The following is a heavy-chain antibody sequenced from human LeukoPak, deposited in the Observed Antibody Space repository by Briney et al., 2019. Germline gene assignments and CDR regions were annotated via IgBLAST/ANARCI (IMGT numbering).Heavy chain of an antibody. CDR1: GFTFSSNE. CDR2: ISSSGSSK. V-gene: IGHV3-48*03. CDR3: ARTLAAAKQGVSYFDF. J-gene: IGHJ4*02. Sequence: GGSLRLSCAASGFTFSSNEMNWVRQAPGKGLEWVSYISSSGSSKYYADSVKGRFTISRDNAKMSLCLQMNSLRAEDTAVYYCARTLAAAKQGVSYFDFWGQGTLVTVSS. D-gene: IGHD6-13*01.